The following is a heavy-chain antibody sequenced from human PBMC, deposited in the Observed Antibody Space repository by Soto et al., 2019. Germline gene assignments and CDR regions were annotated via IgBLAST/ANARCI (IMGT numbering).Heavy chain of an antibody. CDR1: GFTFNSYG. Sequence: QVQLVESGGGVVQPGRSLRLSCAASGFTFNSYGMHWVRQAPGKGLEWVASISHDGTNKYYVDSVKGRFTISRDNSKRTLYLQMNGLRAEDTAVYYCAKTPWEKYYSSWFDCWGQGTLVTVSS. CDR2: ISHDGTNK. V-gene: IGHV3-30*18. J-gene: IGHJ4*02. CDR3: AKTPWEKYYSSWFDC. D-gene: IGHD1-26*01.